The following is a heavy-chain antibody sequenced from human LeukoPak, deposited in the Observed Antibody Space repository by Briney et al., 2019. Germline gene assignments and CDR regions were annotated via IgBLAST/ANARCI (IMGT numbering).Heavy chain of an antibody. D-gene: IGHD1-26*01. CDR3: ARDSEWELDEYFQH. CDR2: ISSSSSYI. Sequence: PGGSLRLSCAASGFTFSSYAMSWVRQAPGKGLEWVSSISSSSSYIYYADSVKGRFTISRDNAKNSLYLQMNSLRAEDTAVYHCARDSEWELDEYFQHWGQGTLVTVSS. V-gene: IGHV3-21*01. J-gene: IGHJ1*01. CDR1: GFTFSSYA.